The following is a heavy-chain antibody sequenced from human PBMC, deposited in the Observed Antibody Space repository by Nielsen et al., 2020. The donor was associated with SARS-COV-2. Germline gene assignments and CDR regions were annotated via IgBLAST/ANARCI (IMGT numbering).Heavy chain of an antibody. Sequence: GESLKISCAASGFTVSSNYMSWVRQAPGKGLEWVSVIYSGGSTYYADSVKGRFTISRDNSKNSLYLQMNSLRDEDTAVYYCARRSPPVDYYYMDVWGKGTTVTVSS. CDR2: IYSGGST. CDR3: ARRSPPVDYYYMDV. D-gene: IGHD6-19*01. CDR1: GFTVSSNY. V-gene: IGHV3-66*01. J-gene: IGHJ6*03.